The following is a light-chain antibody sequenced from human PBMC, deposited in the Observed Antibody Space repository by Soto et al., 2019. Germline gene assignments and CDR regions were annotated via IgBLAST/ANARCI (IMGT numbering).Light chain of an antibody. V-gene: IGKV3-20*01. CDR3: QQYGSSPFT. J-gene: IGKJ3*01. CDR2: GAS. CDR1: QSISSSY. Sequence: EIVLTQSPGTLSLSPGERATLSCRASQSISSSYLAWYQQKPGQAPRLLIYGASNRAIGIPDRFSGSGSGTDFTLTISRLEPEDFAVYYCQQYGSSPFTFGPGTKVDIK.